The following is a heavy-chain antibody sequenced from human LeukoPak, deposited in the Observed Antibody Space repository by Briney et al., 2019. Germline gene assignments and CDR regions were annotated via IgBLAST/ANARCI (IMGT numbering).Heavy chain of an antibody. CDR2: ISHSGST. CDR1: GYSINSGYD. J-gene: IGHJ4*02. Sequence: KPSETLSLTCAVPGYSINSGYDWGWVRQPPGKGLEWIGSISHSGSTRYNPSLKNRVTISVDTSKNQFSLKLNSVTAADTAVYYCARGPDAYNAQYWGQGILVTVSS. CDR3: ARGPDAYNAQY. D-gene: IGHD5-24*01. V-gene: IGHV4-38-2*01.